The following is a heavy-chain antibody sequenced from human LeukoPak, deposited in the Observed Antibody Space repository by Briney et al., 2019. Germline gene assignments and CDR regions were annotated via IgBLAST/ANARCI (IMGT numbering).Heavy chain of an antibody. V-gene: IGHV3-33*08. CDR2: IWYDGSNK. CDR3: ARGMASSGYIIDY. Sequence: GGSLRLSCAASESTFSSYGMHWVRQAPGKGLEWVAVIWYDGSNKYYADSVKGRFTISRDNSKNTLYLQMNSLRAEDTAVYYCARGMASSGYIIDYWGQGTLVTVSS. J-gene: IGHJ4*02. D-gene: IGHD3-22*01. CDR1: ESTFSSYG.